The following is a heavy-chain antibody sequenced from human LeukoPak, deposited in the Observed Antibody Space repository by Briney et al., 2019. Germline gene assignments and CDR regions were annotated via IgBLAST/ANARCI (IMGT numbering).Heavy chain of an antibody. CDR2: ITGSSSTI. J-gene: IGHJ3*02. CDR1: GFTFSPYS. V-gene: IGHV3-48*02. D-gene: IGHD2-8*01. CDR3: ASSNGALDI. Sequence: TGGSLRLSCAASGFTFSPYSMNWVRQAPGKGLEWISYITGSSSTIYYADSVKGRFTTSRDNAKNLLYLQMNSLRDEDTAVYYCASSNGALDIWGQGTMVTVSS.